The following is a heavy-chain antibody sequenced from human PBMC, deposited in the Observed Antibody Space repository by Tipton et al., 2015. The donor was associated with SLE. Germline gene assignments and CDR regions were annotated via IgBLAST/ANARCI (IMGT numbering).Heavy chain of an antibody. CDR2: IIPIFGTA. V-gene: IGHV1-69*15. J-gene: IGHJ6*02. CDR1: GGTFSSYA. CDR3: ARDLGEQWRRLLSYYDMDV. Sequence: QLVQSGAEVKKPGSSVKVSCKASGGTFSSYAITWVRQAPGQGLEWMGRIIPIFGTANYAQKFQGRVTITADESTSTAYMELSSLRSEDTAVYYCARDLGEQWRRLLSYYDMDVWGQGTTVTVSS. D-gene: IGHD6-19*01.